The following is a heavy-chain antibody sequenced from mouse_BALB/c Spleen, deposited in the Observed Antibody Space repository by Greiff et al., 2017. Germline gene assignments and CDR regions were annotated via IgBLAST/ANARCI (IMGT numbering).Heavy chain of an antibody. CDR3: AREGGTTVVAKDY. Sequence: QVQLQQSGAELMKPGASVKISCKATGYTFSSYWIEWVKQRPGHGLEWIGEILPGSGSTNYNEKFKGKATFTADTSSNTAYMQLSSLTSEDSAVYYCAREGGTTVVAKDYWGQGTTLTVSS. CDR2: ILPGSGST. CDR1: GYTFSSYW. D-gene: IGHD1-1*01. V-gene: IGHV1-9*01. J-gene: IGHJ2*01.